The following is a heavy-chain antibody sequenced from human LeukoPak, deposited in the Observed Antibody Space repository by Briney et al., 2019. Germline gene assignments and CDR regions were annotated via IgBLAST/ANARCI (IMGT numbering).Heavy chain of an antibody. CDR3: ARIDSSGYLEWFDP. V-gene: IGHV1-8*01. D-gene: IGHD3-22*01. CDR1: GYTFTSYD. Sequence: ASVKVSCKASGYTFTSYDINWVRQATGQGLEWMGWMNPNSGNTGYAQKFQGRVTTTRNTSISTAYMELSSLRSEDTAVYYCARIDSSGYLEWFDPWGQGTLVTVSS. CDR2: MNPNSGNT. J-gene: IGHJ5*02.